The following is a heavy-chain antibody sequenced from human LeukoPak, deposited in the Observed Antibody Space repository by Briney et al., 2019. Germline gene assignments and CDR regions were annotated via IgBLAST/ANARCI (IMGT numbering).Heavy chain of an antibody. CDR1: GYTFTSYY. Sequence: ASVKVSCKASGYTFTSYYMHWVRQAPGQGLEWMGIINPSGGSTSYAQKFQGRVTMTRDTSTSTVYMELSSLRSEDTAVYYCARLGVPVAGISRHRGYWGQGTLVTVSS. J-gene: IGHJ4*02. CDR3: ARLGVPVAGISRHRGY. V-gene: IGHV1-46*01. CDR2: INPSGGST. D-gene: IGHD6-19*01.